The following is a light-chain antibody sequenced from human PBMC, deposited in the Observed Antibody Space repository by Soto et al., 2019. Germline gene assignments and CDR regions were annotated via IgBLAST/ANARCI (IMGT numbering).Light chain of an antibody. V-gene: IGLV7-43*01. Sequence: QAVVTQEPSLTVSPGGTVTLTCASSTGAVTSGYYPNWFQQKPGQAPRALIYSTSNKHPWTPARFSGSLLGGKAALTLSGVQPEDEAEYYCLLYYGRAWVFGGGTKVTVL. CDR3: LLYYGRAWV. CDR1: TGAVTSGYY. CDR2: STS. J-gene: IGLJ3*02.